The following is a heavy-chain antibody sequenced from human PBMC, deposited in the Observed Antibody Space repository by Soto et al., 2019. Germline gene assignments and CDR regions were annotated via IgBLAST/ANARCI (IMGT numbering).Heavy chain of an antibody. CDR1: GFTFSSYA. D-gene: IGHD3-10*01. CDR3: ARGDRGGSGSPASYYHSGLDV. V-gene: IGHV3-23*01. Sequence: DVQLLESGGHLVQPGGTLRLSCAASGFTFSSYAMSWVRQAPRKGLEWVSSVSAGGDMTYYSDSVKGRFTLSRDNSNNALFLPMNRLRLEDTALYYCARGDRGGSGSPASYYHSGLDVWGQGTTVTVS. CDR2: VSAGGDMT. J-gene: IGHJ6*02.